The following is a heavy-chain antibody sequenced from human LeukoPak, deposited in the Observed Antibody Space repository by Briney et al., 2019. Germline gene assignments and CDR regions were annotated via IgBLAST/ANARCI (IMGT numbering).Heavy chain of an antibody. V-gene: IGHV3-23*01. Sequence: GGSLRLSCAASGFTFSSYGMSWVRQAPGKGLEWVSAISSSAGSTYSADSVKGRFTISRDNSKNTLYLQMNSLRAEDTAVYYCARDLYILTVYSYFAYGGQGPLVPVPP. CDR2: ISSSAGST. CDR3: ARDLYILTVYSYFAY. D-gene: IGHD3-9*01. J-gene: IGHJ4*02. CDR1: GFTFSSYG.